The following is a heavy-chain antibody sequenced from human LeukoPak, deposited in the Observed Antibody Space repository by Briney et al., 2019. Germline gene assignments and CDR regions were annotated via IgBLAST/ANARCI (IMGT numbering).Heavy chain of an antibody. D-gene: IGHD5-24*01. CDR1: GGSISSYY. V-gene: IGHV4-4*09. J-gene: IGHJ2*01. CDR3: ARQRDGYNPYWYFDL. Sequence: LETLSLTCTVSGGSISSYYWSWIRQPPGKGLEWIGYIYTSGSTNYNPSLKSRVTISVDTSMNQFSLKLSSVTAADTAVYYCARQRDGYNPYWYFDLWGRGTLVTVSS. CDR2: IYTSGST.